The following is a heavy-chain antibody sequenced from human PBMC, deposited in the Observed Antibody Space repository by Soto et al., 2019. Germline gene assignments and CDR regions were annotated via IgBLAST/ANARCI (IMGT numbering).Heavy chain of an antibody. Sequence: GGSLRLSCAASGFTFSGYGMHWVRQAPGKGLEWVAVIWYDGSNKYYADSVKGRFTISRDNSKNTLYLQMNSLRAEDTAVYYCARAGYPLGELSLLYFDYWGQGTLVTVSS. CDR2: IWYDGSNK. V-gene: IGHV3-33*01. D-gene: IGHD3-16*02. J-gene: IGHJ4*02. CDR3: ARAGYPLGELSLLYFDY. CDR1: GFTFSGYG.